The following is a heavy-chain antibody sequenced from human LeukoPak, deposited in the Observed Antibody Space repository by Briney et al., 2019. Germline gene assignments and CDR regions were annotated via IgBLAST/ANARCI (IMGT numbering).Heavy chain of an antibody. CDR1: GYTSTSYY. CDR2: INPSGGST. J-gene: IGHJ4*02. CDR3: AREPDYDILTGYPYFDY. V-gene: IGHV1-46*01. Sequence: ASVKVSCKASGYTSTSYYMHWVRQAPGQGLEWMGIINPSGGSTSYAQKFQGRVTMTRDTSTSTDYMELSSLRSEDTAVYYCAREPDYDILTGYPYFDYWGQGTLVTVSS. D-gene: IGHD3-9*01.